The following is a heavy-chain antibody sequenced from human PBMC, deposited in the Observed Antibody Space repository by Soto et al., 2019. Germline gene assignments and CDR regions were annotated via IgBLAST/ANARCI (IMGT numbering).Heavy chain of an antibody. Sequence: GGSLRLSCAASGFTFSSYSMNWVRQAPGKGLERVSYISISSSTIYYADSVKGRFTISRDNAKNSLYLQMNSLRDEDTSVYYCASSSGSYFVRAFDIWGQGTMVTVSS. D-gene: IGHD1-26*01. CDR1: GFTFSSYS. J-gene: IGHJ3*02. CDR3: ASSSGSYFVRAFDI. V-gene: IGHV3-48*02. CDR2: ISISSSTI.